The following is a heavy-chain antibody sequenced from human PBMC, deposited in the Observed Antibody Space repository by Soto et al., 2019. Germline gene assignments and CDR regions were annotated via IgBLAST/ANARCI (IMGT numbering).Heavy chain of an antibody. V-gene: IGHV3-30*18. Sequence: GGSLRLSCAASGFSFSSYDMYWVRQAPGKGLEWVAAISYDGTKKYYADSVKGRFTLSRDNSKNTLYLQMNSLRAGDTAVYYCAKGSYSGVYSDFDYWGQGSLVTVSS. CDR2: ISYDGTKK. CDR1: GFSFSSYD. CDR3: AKGSYSGVYSDFDY. D-gene: IGHD1-26*01. J-gene: IGHJ4*02.